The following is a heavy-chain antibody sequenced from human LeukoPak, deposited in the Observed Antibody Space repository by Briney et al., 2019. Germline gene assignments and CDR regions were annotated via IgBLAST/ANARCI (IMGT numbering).Heavy chain of an antibody. D-gene: IGHD4-17*01. CDR3: ASHDYGDLNFDY. V-gene: IGHV4-59*01. CDR2: IYYSGST. J-gene: IGHJ4*02. Sequence: SETLSLTCTVSGGSISGYYWSWIRQPPGKGLEWIGYIYYSGSTNYNPSLKSRVTISVDTSKNQFSLKLSSVTAADTAVYYCASHDYGDLNFDYWGQGTLVTVSS. CDR1: GGSISGYY.